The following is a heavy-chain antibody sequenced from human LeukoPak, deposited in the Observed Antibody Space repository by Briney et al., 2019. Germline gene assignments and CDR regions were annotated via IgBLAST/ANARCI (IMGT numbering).Heavy chain of an antibody. Sequence: ETLSLTCAVYGGSFSGYYWSWFRQAPGKGLEWVSTIGRSGVDTYYADSVKGRFTISKDSSKNTLQMNSLRAEDTAVYYCVRHSGGVYGSSDSWGQGTLVTVSS. CDR3: VRHSGGVYGSSDS. CDR2: IGRSGVDT. J-gene: IGHJ4*02. V-gene: IGHV3-23*01. D-gene: IGHD1-1*01. CDR1: GGSFSGYY.